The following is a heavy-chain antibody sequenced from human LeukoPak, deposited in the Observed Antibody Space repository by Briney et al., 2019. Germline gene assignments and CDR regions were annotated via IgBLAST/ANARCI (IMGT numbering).Heavy chain of an antibody. CDR3: ARDYMVRGVIHYYYMDV. Sequence: SETLSLTCTVSGDSISTYYWSWIRQPPGKGLEWIGYIYYSGSTNYNPSLKSRVTISVDTSKNQFSLKLSSVTAADTAVYYCARDYMVRGVIHYYYMDVWGKGTTVTVSS. CDR1: GDSISTYY. CDR2: IYYSGST. D-gene: IGHD3-10*01. V-gene: IGHV4-59*01. J-gene: IGHJ6*03.